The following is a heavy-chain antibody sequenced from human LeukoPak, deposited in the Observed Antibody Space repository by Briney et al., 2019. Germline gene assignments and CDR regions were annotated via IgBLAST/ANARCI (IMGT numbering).Heavy chain of an antibody. D-gene: IGHD3-22*01. Sequence: PGGSLRLSCAASGFTFSITAMTWVRQAPGKGLEWVSSISGSSGGTFYADSVKGRLTISRDNSKNTLYLQLNSLRVDDTAVYYCAKGVRSGIVVVITSGEGFDYWGQGTLVTVSS. CDR3: AKGVRSGIVVVITSGEGFDY. CDR2: ISGSSGGT. V-gene: IGHV3-23*01. CDR1: GFTFSITA. J-gene: IGHJ4*02.